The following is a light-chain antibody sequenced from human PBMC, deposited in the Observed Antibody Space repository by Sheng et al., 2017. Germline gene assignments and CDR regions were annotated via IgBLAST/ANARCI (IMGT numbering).Light chain of an antibody. CDR1: QGIGNY. Sequence: DIQMTQSPSSLSASVGDRVTITCRASQGIGNYLAWFQQKPGKVPELLIYGASTLQSGVPSRFSGSRSGTDFTLTISSLQPEDVATYYCQKYNSDPPWTFGQGTKVEIK. CDR2: GAS. V-gene: IGKV1-27*01. CDR3: QKYNSDPPWT. J-gene: IGKJ1*01.